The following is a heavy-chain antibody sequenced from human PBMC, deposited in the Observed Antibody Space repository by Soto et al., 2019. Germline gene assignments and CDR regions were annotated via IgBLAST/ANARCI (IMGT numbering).Heavy chain of an antibody. Sequence: LPLTCGVSGYSISSGYYWSWIRQPPGKGLEWIASIYHSGSTYYNPSLKSRVTISVDTSKNQFSLKLSSVTAADTAVYYCARGAATVTPGWFDPWGQGTLVTVSS. CDR3: ARGAATVTPGWFDP. CDR2: IYHSGST. CDR1: GYSISSGYY. V-gene: IGHV4-38-2*01. J-gene: IGHJ5*02. D-gene: IGHD4-17*01.